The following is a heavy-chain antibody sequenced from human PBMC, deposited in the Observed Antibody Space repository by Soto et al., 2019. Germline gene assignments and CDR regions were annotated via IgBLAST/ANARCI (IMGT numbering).Heavy chain of an antibody. CDR3: ARGNVVVPAANPDDWFDP. J-gene: IGHJ5*02. Sequence: SVKVSCKASGGTFSSYAISWVRQAPGQGLEWMGGIIPIFGTANYAQKFQGRVTITADKSASTAYMELSSLRSEDTAVYYCARGNVVVPAANPDDWFDPWGQGTLVTVSS. CDR2: IIPIFGTA. CDR1: GGTFSSYA. V-gene: IGHV1-69*06. D-gene: IGHD2-2*01.